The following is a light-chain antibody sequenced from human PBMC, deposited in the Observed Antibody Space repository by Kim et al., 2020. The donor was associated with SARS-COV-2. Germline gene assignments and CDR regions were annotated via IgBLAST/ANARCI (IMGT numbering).Light chain of an antibody. CDR2: EAS. Sequence: ASVGGRVTITCRAGQDISSWLGWYQQEPGKAPKVLIYEASNLQSGVPSRFSGSGSGTDFTLTINSLQPEDFATYYCQQTHSFPLTFGGGTKVDIK. J-gene: IGKJ4*01. CDR3: QQTHSFPLT. CDR1: QDISSW. V-gene: IGKV1D-12*01.